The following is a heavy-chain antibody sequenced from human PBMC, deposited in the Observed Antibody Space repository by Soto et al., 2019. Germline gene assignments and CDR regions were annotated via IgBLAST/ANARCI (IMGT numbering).Heavy chain of an antibody. J-gene: IGHJ4*02. CDR1: RGSISNYY. CDR2: IYYSGST. D-gene: IGHD2-2*02. Sequence: SETLSLTCTVSRGSISNYYWSWIRQPPGKGLEWIGYIYYSGSTNYNPSLTIRVSMSVDTSKNQFSLKVSSVTAADTAVYYCARVYLGYCSLTDCYTGFWDSWGQGTLVTVSS. CDR3: ARVYLGYCSLTDCYTGFWDS. V-gene: IGHV4-59*01.